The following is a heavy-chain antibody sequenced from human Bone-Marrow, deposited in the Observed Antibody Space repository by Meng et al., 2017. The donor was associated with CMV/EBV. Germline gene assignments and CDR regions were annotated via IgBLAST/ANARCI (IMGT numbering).Heavy chain of an antibody. CDR3: ARSLVLFGDGYLYYYYGMVV. V-gene: IGHV3-21*01. D-gene: IGHD3-22*01. Sequence: GGSLRLSCAASGFTFSSYSMNWVRQAPGKGLEWVSSISSSSSYIYYADSVKGRFTISRDNAKNSLYLQMNSLRAEDTAVYYCARSLVLFGDGYLYYYYGMVVWGQGTTVTVSS. J-gene: IGHJ6*02. CDR1: GFTFSSYS. CDR2: ISSSSSYI.